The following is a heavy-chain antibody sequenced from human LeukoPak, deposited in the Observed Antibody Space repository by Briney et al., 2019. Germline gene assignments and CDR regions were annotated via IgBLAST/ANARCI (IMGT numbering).Heavy chain of an antibody. Sequence: GGSLTLSCAASGFTFSSYSMNWVRQAPGKGLEWVAVIWYDGSNKYYADSVKGRFTISRDNSKNTLYLQMNSLRAEDTAVYYCASEHLTTWFGELSYNWFDPWGQGTLVTVSS. CDR2: IWYDGSNK. CDR1: GFTFSSYS. J-gene: IGHJ5*02. CDR3: ASEHLTTWFGELSYNWFDP. D-gene: IGHD3-10*01. V-gene: IGHV3-33*08.